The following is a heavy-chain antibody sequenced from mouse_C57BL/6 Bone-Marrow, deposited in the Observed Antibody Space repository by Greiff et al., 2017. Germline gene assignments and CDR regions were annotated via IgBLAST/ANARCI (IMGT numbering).Heavy chain of an antibody. Sequence: QVTLKESGPGILQPSQTLSLTCSSSGFSLSTFGMGLGWTRQPPGKGLEWLAHTWGDDDKYYNPAPKSRLTISKDTSKNQVLLRIANVDTADTATYCCARMGSYYGNCDYWGQGTTLTVSS. D-gene: IGHD2-1*01. CDR3: ARMGSYYGNCDY. J-gene: IGHJ2*01. CDR1: GFSLSTFGMG. CDR2: TWGDDDK. V-gene: IGHV8-8*01.